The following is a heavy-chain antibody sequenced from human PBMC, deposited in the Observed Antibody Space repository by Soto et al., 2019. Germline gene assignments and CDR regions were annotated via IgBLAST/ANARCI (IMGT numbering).Heavy chain of an antibody. CDR2: IVVSGGNT. V-gene: IGHV1-58*02. CDR3: ARAHSGYAHGYYYYGMDV. Sequence: SVKVSCKASGFTFTSSAMQWVRQARGQRLEWLGLIVVSGGNTNYAQKFQDRVTMTRDTSTSTVYMELSSLRSEDTAVYYCARAHSGYAHGYYYYGMDVWGQGTTVTVS. CDR1: GFTFTSSA. J-gene: IGHJ6*02. D-gene: IGHD5-12*01.